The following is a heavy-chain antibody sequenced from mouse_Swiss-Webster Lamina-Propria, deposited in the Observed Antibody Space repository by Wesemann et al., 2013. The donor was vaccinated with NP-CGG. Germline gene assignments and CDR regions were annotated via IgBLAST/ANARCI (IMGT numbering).Heavy chain of an antibody. V-gene: IGHV1S34*01. J-gene: IGHJ3*01. D-gene: IGHD1-1*01. CDR3: ARGAYYYGSTWFAY. CDR2: NGAT. Sequence: NGATSYNQKFKGKATFTVDTSSSTAYMQFNSLTSEDSAVYYCARGAYYYGSTWFAYWGQGTLVTVSA.